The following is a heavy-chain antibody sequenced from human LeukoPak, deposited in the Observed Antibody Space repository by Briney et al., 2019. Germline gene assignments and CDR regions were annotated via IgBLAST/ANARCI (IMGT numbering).Heavy chain of an antibody. Sequence: GGSLRLSCAASGFTVSSNYMSWVRQAPGKGLEWVSSISSSSSYIYYADSVKGRFTISRDNAKNSLYLQMNSLRAEDTAVYYCARYRYDSSGYYLDYYYYYYMDVWGKGTTVTVSS. CDR3: ARYRYDSSGYYLDYYYYYYMDV. CDR2: ISSSSSYI. J-gene: IGHJ6*03. D-gene: IGHD3-22*01. V-gene: IGHV3-21*01. CDR1: GFTVSSNY.